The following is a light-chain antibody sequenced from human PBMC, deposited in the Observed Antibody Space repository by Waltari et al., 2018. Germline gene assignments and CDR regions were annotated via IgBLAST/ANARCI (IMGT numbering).Light chain of an antibody. CDR3: QQTNSFLGIT. CDR1: QGISSL. J-gene: IGKJ4*01. CDR2: AAS. Sequence: DIQMTQSPSFVSASVGDRVTITCRASQGISSLLAWYQQKPGKAPKLLIYAASSLQSGVTSRCSGSASGTDFTLTISGLQPEDFATYYCQQTNSFLGITFGGGTKVEIK. V-gene: IGKV1D-12*01.